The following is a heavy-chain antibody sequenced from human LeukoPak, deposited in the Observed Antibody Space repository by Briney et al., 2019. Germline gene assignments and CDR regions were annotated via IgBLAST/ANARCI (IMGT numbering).Heavy chain of an antibody. CDR3: ARVSGYDWESSYHY. Sequence: KPSETLSLTCTVSGGSISSYYWGWIRQPPGKGLEWIGSIYHSGSTYYNPSLKSRVTISVDTSKNQFSLKLSSVTAADTAVYYCARVSGYDWESSYHYWGQGTLVTVSS. D-gene: IGHD5-12*01. CDR2: IYHSGST. V-gene: IGHV4-39*07. CDR1: GGSISSYY. J-gene: IGHJ4*02.